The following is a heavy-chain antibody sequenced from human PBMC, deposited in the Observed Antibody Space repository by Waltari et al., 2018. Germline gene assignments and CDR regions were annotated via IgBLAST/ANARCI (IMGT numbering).Heavy chain of an antibody. J-gene: IGHJ4*02. D-gene: IGHD3-10*01. Sequence: QVQLVQSGAEVKKPGSSVKVSCKASGGTFSSYAISWVRQAHGQGLDWMGGIIPIFGTANYAQKFQGRVTITTDESTSTAYMELSSLRSEDTAVYYCARAPVTMVRGHYFDYWGQGTLVTVSS. V-gene: IGHV1-69*05. CDR2: IIPIFGTA. CDR3: ARAPVTMVRGHYFDY. CDR1: GGTFSSYA.